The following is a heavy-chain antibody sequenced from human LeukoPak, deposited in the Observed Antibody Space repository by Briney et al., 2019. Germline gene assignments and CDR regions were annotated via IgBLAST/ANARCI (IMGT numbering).Heavy chain of an antibody. V-gene: IGHV3-48*01. CDR3: ARAGMYYYDSSGYYSY. CDR2: ISSSSSTI. D-gene: IGHD3-22*01. CDR1: GFTFSSYS. Sequence: GGSLRLSCAASGFTFSSYSMNWVRQAPGKGLEWVSYISSSSSTIYYADSVKGRFTISRDNAKDSLYLQMNSLRAEDTAVYYCARAGMYYYDSSGYYSYWGQGTLVTVSS. J-gene: IGHJ4*02.